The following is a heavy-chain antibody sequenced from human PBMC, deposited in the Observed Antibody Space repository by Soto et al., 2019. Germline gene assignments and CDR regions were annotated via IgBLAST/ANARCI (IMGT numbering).Heavy chain of an antibody. D-gene: IGHD3-22*01. Sequence: GASVKVSCKASGGTFSSYAISWVRQAPGQGLEWMGGIIPIFGTANYAQKFQGRVTITADESTSTAYMELSSLRSEDTAVYYCARDLGDSSGYYYYGMDVWGQGTTVTVSS. J-gene: IGHJ6*02. CDR2: IIPIFGTA. CDR1: GGTFSSYA. CDR3: ARDLGDSSGYYYYGMDV. V-gene: IGHV1-69*13.